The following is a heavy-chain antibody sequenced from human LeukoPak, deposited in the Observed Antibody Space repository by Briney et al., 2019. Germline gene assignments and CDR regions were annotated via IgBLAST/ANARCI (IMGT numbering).Heavy chain of an antibody. Sequence: GGSLRLSCAASGFTFSSYAMSWVRQAPGKGLEWVSAISGSGGSTYYADSVKGRFTISRDNSKNTLYLQMNSLRAEDTAVYYCAKGGGYYGSGSYGYWGQGTLVTVSS. CDR3: AKGGGYYGSGSYGY. V-gene: IGHV3-23*01. CDR1: GFTFSSYA. J-gene: IGHJ4*02. D-gene: IGHD3-10*01. CDR2: ISGSGGST.